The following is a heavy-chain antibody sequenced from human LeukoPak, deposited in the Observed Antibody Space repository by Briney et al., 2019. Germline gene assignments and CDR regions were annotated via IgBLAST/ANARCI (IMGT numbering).Heavy chain of an antibody. D-gene: IGHD3-22*01. Sequence: ASVKVSCKASGYTFTSYAMNWVRQAPGQGLEWMGRINTNTGNPTYAQGFTGRFVFSLDTSVSTAYLQISSLKAEDTAVYYCARVSYDSSGYNDAFDIWGQGTMVTVSS. CDR1: GYTFTSYA. J-gene: IGHJ3*02. CDR2: INTNTGNP. CDR3: ARVSYDSSGYNDAFDI. V-gene: IGHV7-4-1*02.